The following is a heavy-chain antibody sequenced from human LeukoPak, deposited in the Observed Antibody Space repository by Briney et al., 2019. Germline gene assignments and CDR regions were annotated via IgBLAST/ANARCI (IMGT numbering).Heavy chain of an antibody. J-gene: IGHJ4*02. CDR1: GYTFTSYY. V-gene: IGHV1-46*01. Sequence: GASVKVSCKASGYTFTSYYMHWVRQAPGQGLEGMGVINPSGGSTSYAQKFQGRVTMTRDTSTSTVYMELSSLRSEDTAVYYCARAYGGTLKRFDYWGQGTLVTVSS. CDR3: ARAYGGTLKRFDY. D-gene: IGHD4-23*01. CDR2: INPSGGST.